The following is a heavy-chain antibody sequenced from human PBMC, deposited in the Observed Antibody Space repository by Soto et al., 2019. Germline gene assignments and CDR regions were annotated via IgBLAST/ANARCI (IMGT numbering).Heavy chain of an antibody. D-gene: IGHD3-10*01. CDR2: INPFDGSR. Sequence: ASVKVSCKASGYIFTSYYIHWVRQVPGQGLEWMGWINPFDGSRMFAQSFQGRVTMTRDTSTSTVYMEVSSLRSEDTAVYYCSRVDPGETSPFDHWGQGTLVTVSS. V-gene: IGHV1-46*03. CDR3: SRVDPGETSPFDH. J-gene: IGHJ4*02. CDR1: GYIFTSYY.